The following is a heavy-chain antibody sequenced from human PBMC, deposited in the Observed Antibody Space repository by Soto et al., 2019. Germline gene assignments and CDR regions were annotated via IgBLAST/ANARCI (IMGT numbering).Heavy chain of an antibody. CDR1: GFIFTDAY. CDR2: IKSTSAGGTT. V-gene: IGHV3-15*07. D-gene: IGHD6-19*01. J-gene: IGHJ4*02. CDR3: ATGWSSRDY. Sequence: EGQLVESGGGLVKPGGSLRLSCAASGFIFTDAYMNWVRQAPGKGLEWVGRIKSTSAGGTTEDAAPVKGRFIISRDDSKNMLYLQVNSLKIDDTAVYYCATGWSSRDYWGQGALVIVSS.